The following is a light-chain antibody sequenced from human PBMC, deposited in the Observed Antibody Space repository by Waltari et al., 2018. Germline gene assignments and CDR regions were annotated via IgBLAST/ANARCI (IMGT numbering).Light chain of an antibody. J-gene: IGKJ3*01. Sequence: EAVLTQSPGTLSLSPGERATLSCRASQSVRSNYFAWYQQKPGQAPRLLIYATYRRAAGIPDRFSGSGSGTDFTLTISSLEPEDFAVYYCQQYGSSLFTFGPGTKVDIK. CDR1: QSVRSNY. CDR2: ATY. V-gene: IGKV3-20*01. CDR3: QQYGSSLFT.